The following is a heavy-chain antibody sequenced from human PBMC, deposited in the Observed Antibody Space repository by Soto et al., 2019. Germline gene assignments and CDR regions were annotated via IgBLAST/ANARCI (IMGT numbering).Heavy chain of an antibody. Sequence: SVKVSCKASGGTFSSYAISWVRQAPGQGLEWMGGIIPIFGTANYAQKFQGRVTITADESTSTAYMELSSLRSEDTAVYYCARDFWSGYGPDHYYYYYGMDVWGQGTTVTVSS. CDR1: GGTFSSYA. CDR3: ARDFWSGYGPDHYYYYYGMDV. J-gene: IGHJ6*02. CDR2: IIPIFGTA. D-gene: IGHD3-3*01. V-gene: IGHV1-69*13.